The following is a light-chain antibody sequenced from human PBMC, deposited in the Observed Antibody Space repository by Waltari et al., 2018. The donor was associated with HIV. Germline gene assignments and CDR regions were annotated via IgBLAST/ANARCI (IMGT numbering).Light chain of an antibody. J-gene: IGKJ2*01. Sequence: DIVMTHPPPTLSVYPAHRVTPSCRASQSISAKVAWYQQRPGQAPRLLIYEAATRPTGIPARFSGSGSGTEFTLTISSLQSEDFATYFCQQYDSGPRGITFGQGTMLEIK. V-gene: IGKV3-15*01. CDR2: EAA. CDR3: QQYDSGPRGIT. CDR1: QSISAK.